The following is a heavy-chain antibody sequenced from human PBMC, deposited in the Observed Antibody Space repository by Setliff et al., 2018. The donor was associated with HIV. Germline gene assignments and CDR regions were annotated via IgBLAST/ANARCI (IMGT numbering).Heavy chain of an antibody. Sequence: GGSLRLSCEASESTFYAMHWVRQAPGKGLEWLAVISYDGTSKYYADSVKGRFTISRDNSKSTQYLQMNSLRTEDTAVYYCARDRHYDTLTGFPYFDYWGQGTLGTVSS. CDR1: ESTFYA. V-gene: IGHV3-30*04. CDR2: ISYDGTSK. J-gene: IGHJ4*02. CDR3: ARDRHYDTLTGFPYFDY. D-gene: IGHD3-9*01.